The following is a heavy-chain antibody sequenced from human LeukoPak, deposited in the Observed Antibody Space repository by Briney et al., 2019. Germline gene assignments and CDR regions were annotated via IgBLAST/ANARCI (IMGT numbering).Heavy chain of an antibody. V-gene: IGHV3-7*03. CDR1: GFPFSSYW. D-gene: IGHD5-24*01. Sequence: PGGSLRLSCVASGFPFSSYWMTWVRQAPGKGLEWVANIKEDGTETYYVDSVKGRFTISRDNAKNSLYLQMNSLRVEDTAVYYCAKEGRSLQTYWGQGTLVTVSS. CDR3: AKEGRSLQTY. CDR2: IKEDGTET. J-gene: IGHJ4*02.